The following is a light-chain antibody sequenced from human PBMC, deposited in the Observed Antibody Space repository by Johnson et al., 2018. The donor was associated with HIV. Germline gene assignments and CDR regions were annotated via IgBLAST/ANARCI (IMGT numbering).Light chain of an antibody. Sequence: QSVLTQPPSVSAAPGQKVTISCSGSSSNIGNNYVSWYQQLPGTAPKLLIYENNKRPSGIPDRFSGSKSGTSATLGITGLQTGDEADYYCGTWDSTLSPYVCGTWTKVTVL. CDR1: SSNIGNNY. CDR3: GTWDSTLSPYV. CDR2: ENN. V-gene: IGLV1-51*02. J-gene: IGLJ1*01.